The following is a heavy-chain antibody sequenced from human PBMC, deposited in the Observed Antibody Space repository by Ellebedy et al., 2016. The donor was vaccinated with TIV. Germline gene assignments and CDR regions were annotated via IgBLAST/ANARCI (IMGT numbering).Heavy chain of an antibody. J-gene: IGHJ4*02. CDR1: GYTFTSYG. V-gene: IGHV1-18*01. D-gene: IGHD6-19*01. CDR2: ISAYNGNT. Sequence: AASVKVSCKASGYTFTSYGISWVRQAPGQGLEWMGWISAYNGNTNYDQKLQGRVTMTTDTSTSTAYMELRSLRSDYTAVYYCARSGEKMAQWLVMGGYWGQGTLVTVSS. CDR3: ARSGEKMAQWLVMGGY.